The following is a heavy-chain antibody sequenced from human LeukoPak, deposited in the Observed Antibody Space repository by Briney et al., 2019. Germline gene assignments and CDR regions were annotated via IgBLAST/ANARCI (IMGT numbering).Heavy chain of an antibody. CDR1: GFTVSSNY. CDR3: ARVGYSGSYMSGYYFDY. Sequence: PGGSLRLSCAASGFTVSSNYMSWVRQAPGKGLEWVSVIYSGCSTYYADSVKGRFTISRDNSKNTLYLQMNSLRAEDTAVYYCARVGYSGSYMSGYYFDYWGQGTLVTVSS. J-gene: IGHJ4*02. V-gene: IGHV3-53*01. CDR2: IYSGCST. D-gene: IGHD1-26*01.